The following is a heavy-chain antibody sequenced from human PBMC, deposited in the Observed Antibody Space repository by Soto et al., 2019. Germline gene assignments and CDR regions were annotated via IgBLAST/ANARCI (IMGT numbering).Heavy chain of an antibody. J-gene: IGHJ4*02. Sequence: QVQLVESGGGVVQPGRSLRPSWEASGFTFSSYGMHWVRQAPGKGLEWVAVISYDGSNKYYADSVKGRFTISRDNSKNTLYLQMNSLRAEDTAVYYCAKDWQLLGYWGQGTLVTVSS. CDR3: AKDWQLLGY. D-gene: IGHD6-6*01. CDR2: ISYDGSNK. V-gene: IGHV3-30*18. CDR1: GFTFSSYG.